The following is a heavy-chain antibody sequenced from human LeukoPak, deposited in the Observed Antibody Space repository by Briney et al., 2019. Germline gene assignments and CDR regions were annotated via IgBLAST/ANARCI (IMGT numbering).Heavy chain of an antibody. CDR1: GGSISSSDYY. J-gene: IGHJ3*02. V-gene: IGHV4-39*07. Sequence: SETLSLTCTVSGGSISSSDYYWGWIRQPPGKGLEWIASIYYSGTTHYNPSHQSRVTMSVDTSKNQFSLKLSSVTAADTAVYYCARDDYGDTYDAFDIWGQGTMVTVSS. D-gene: IGHD4-17*01. CDR3: ARDDYGDTYDAFDI. CDR2: IYYSGTT.